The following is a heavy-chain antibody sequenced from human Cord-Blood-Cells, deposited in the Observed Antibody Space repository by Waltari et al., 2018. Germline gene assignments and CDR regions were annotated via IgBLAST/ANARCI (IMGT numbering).Heavy chain of an antibody. CDR3: ARGEYSSSHIQH. CDR1: GFTVSSNY. CDR2: IYSGGST. Sequence: EVQLVESGGGLVQPGGSLRLSCAASGFTVSSNYMSWVRQAPGKGLEWGSVIYSGGSTYYADSVKGRFTISRDNSKNTLYLQMNSLRAEDTAVYYCARGEYSSSHIQHWGQGTLVTVSS. V-gene: IGHV3-66*01. J-gene: IGHJ1*01. D-gene: IGHD6-6*01.